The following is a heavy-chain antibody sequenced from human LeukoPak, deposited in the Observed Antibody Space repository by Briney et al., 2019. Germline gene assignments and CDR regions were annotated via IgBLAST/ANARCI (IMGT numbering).Heavy chain of an antibody. D-gene: IGHD3-22*01. CDR3: ARDGYYDSSDPFDY. V-gene: IGHV3-21*01. CDR1: GFTFSSYS. CDR2: ISSSSSYI. J-gene: IGHJ4*02. Sequence: PGGSLRLSCAASGFTFSSYSMNWVRQAPGKGLEWVSSISSSSSYIYYGDSVKGRFTISRDNAKHSLYLQMNSLRAEHTAVYYCARDGYYDSSDPFDYWGQGTLVTVSS.